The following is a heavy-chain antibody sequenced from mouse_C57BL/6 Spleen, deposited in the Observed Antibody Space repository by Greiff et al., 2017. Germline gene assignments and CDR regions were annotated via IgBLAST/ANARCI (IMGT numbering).Heavy chain of an antibody. J-gene: IGHJ4*01. Sequence: QVQLKELGPGLVAPSQSLSITCTVSGFSLTSYGVHWVRQPPGKGLEWLVVIWSDGSTTYNSALKSRLSISKDNSKSQVFLKMNSLQTDDTAMYYCARHWDGYFAMDYWGQGTSVTVSS. D-gene: IGHD2-3*01. CDR1: GFSLTSYG. CDR3: ARHWDGYFAMDY. V-gene: IGHV2-6-1*01. CDR2: IWSDGST.